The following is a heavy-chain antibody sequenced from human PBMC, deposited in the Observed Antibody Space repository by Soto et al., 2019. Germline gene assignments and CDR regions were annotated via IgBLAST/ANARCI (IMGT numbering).Heavy chain of an antibody. D-gene: IGHD5-18*01. Sequence: EVQLVESGGGLVQPGGSLRLSCAASGFTFSDHYMDWVRHVPGKGLEWISRIRNKANSYTTEYATSVKGRFSISRDDSKNSLSLQMNCLKSDYTAVYYCITFSSGSVFEFWGQGTLVTVSS. CDR1: GFTFSDHY. CDR2: IRNKANSYTT. CDR3: ITFSSGSVFEF. J-gene: IGHJ4*03. V-gene: IGHV3-72*01.